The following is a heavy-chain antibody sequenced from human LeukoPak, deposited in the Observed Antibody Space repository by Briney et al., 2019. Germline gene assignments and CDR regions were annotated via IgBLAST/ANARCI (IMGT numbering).Heavy chain of an antibody. CDR2: ISYDGSNK. CDR3: ARDYPYSSSFGHDY. V-gene: IGHV3-30*03. CDR1: GFTFSSYG. D-gene: IGHD6-6*01. J-gene: IGHJ4*02. Sequence: QPGRSLRLSCAASGFTFSSYGMHWVRQAPGKGLEWVAVISYDGSNKYYADSVKGRFTISRDNSKNTLYLQMNSLRAEDTAVYYCARDYPYSSSFGHDYWGQGTLVTVSS.